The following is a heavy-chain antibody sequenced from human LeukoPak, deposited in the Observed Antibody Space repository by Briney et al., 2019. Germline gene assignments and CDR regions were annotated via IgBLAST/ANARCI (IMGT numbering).Heavy chain of an antibody. D-gene: IGHD3-3*01. CDR3: ARAGYDFWSGAYYYYYYMDV. V-gene: IGHV4-59*01. CDR1: GGSISSYY. J-gene: IGHJ6*03. Sequence: SETLSLTCTVSGGSISSYYWSWIRQPPGKGLEWIGYIYYSGSTNYNPSLTSRVTISVEPSKNQFSLKLSSVTAADTAVYYCARAGYDFWSGAYYYYYYMDVWGKGTTVTVSS. CDR2: IYYSGST.